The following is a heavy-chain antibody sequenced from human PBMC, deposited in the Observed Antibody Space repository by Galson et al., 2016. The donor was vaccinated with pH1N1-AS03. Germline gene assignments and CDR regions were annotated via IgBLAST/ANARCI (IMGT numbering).Heavy chain of an antibody. D-gene: IGHD3/OR15-3a*01. CDR1: GFTLTNHP. V-gene: IGHV3-30*14. CDR3: ERGLQKPSQLWLLAPFDI. J-gene: IGHJ3*02. CDR2: LSYDDTYK. Sequence: SLRLSCAASGFTLTNHPLHWVRQAPGKGLEWVAVLSYDDTYKYYAESVKGRFSIFRDMSDNTLYLQMGSLRPGDTAIYFCERGLQKPSQLWLLAPFDIWGQGTMVSVSS.